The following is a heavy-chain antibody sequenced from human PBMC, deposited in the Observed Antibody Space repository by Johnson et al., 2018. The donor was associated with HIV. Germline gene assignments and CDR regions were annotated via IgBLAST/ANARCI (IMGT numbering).Heavy chain of an antibody. CDR3: TTGGYDYDSSGYYDAFDI. Sequence: VQLVESGGGLIQLGGSLRLSCAASGFSVSSKYMSWVRQAPGKGLEWVGRIKSKTDGGTTDYAAPVKGRFTISRDDSKNTVYLQINSLKTEDTAVYHCTTGGYDYDSSGYYDAFDIWGQGTIVTVSS. D-gene: IGHD3-22*01. CDR1: GFSVSSKY. V-gene: IGHV3-15*01. J-gene: IGHJ3*02. CDR2: IKSKTDGGTT.